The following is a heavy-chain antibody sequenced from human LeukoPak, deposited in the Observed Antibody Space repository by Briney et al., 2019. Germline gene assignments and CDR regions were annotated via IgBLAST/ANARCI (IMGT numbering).Heavy chain of an antibody. CDR2: IITYNGNT. D-gene: IGHD3-10*01. CDR1: GGTFSSYA. CDR3: ARDITVVTPFYYYGMDV. V-gene: IGHV1-18*01. J-gene: IGHJ6*02. Sequence: ASVKVSCKASGGTFSSYAISWVRQAPGQGLEWMGWIITYNGNTNYAQNLQGRVTMTTDTSTSTAYMELRSLRSDDTAVYYCARDITVVTPFYYYGMDVWGQGTTVTVSS.